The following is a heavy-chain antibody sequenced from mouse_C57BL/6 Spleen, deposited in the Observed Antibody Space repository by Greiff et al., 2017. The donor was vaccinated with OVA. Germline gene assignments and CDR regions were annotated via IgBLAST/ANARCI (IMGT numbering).Heavy chain of an antibody. CDR3: ARRGLRRGNAMDY. V-gene: IGHV1-61*01. CDR2: IYPSDSET. D-gene: IGHD2-2*01. Sequence: QVQLQQPGAELVRPGSSVKLSCKASGYTFTSYWMDWVKQRPGQGLEWIGNIYPSDSETHYNQKFKDKATLTVDKSSSTAYMQLSSLTSEDSAVYYCARRGLRRGNAMDYWGQGTSVTVSS. J-gene: IGHJ4*01. CDR1: GYTFTSYW.